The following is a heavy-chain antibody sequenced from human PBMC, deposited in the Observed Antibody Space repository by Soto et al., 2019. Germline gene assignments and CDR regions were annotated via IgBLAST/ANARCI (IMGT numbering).Heavy chain of an antibody. CDR1: GYTFTSYG. CDR2: ISAYNGNT. D-gene: IGHD2-2*01. V-gene: IGHV1-18*01. Sequence: ASVKVSCKASGYTFTSYGISWVRQAPGQGLEWMGWISAYNGNTNYAQKLQGRVTMTTDTSTSTAYMELRSLRSDDTAVYYCGRDLTTQDIVVVPAQIDYWGQGTLVTVSS. CDR3: GRDLTTQDIVVVPAQIDY. J-gene: IGHJ4*02.